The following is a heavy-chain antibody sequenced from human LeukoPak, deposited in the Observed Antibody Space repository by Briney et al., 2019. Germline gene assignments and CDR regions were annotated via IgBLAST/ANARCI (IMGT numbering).Heavy chain of an antibody. Sequence: GGSLRLSCAASGFTFSSYALSWVRQAPGKGLEWVSPISGSGGSTYYADSVKGRFTISRDNSKNTLYLQMNSLRAEDTAVYYCAKCRGAKVFYGMDVWGQGTTVTVSS. CDR1: GFTFSSYA. V-gene: IGHV3-23*01. CDR3: AKCRGAKVFYGMDV. CDR2: ISGSGGST. J-gene: IGHJ6*02. D-gene: IGHD1-26*01.